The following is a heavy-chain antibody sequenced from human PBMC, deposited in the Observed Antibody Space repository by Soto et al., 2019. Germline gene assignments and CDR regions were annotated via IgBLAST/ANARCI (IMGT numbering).Heavy chain of an antibody. Sequence: QVQLVQSGAEVKKPGASVKVSCKASGYTFTSYGISWVRQAPGQGLEWMGWISAYNGNTNHAQKLQGRVTMTTDTSTSTGYMELRSVRSDDTAVYYCARDGYYDSSGYRSDFDYWGQGTLVTVSS. CDR3: ARDGYYDSSGYRSDFDY. CDR1: GYTFTSYG. V-gene: IGHV1-18*01. D-gene: IGHD3-22*01. CDR2: ISAYNGNT. J-gene: IGHJ4*02.